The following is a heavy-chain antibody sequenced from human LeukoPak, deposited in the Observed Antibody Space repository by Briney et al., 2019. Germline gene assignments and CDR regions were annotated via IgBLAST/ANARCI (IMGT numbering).Heavy chain of an antibody. V-gene: IGHV3-30*02. J-gene: IGHJ3*02. CDR1: GFTFSTHG. CDR3: AKDSGSNTFDN. Sequence: GGSLRLSCAASGFTFSTHGMHWVRRAPGKGLQWVAVIPYSGSSKECADSVKGRFTISRDNSKSTLYLQMTSLRAEDTAVYYCAKDSGSNTFDNWGPGTLVTVAS. CDR2: IPYSGSSK. D-gene: IGHD3-10*01.